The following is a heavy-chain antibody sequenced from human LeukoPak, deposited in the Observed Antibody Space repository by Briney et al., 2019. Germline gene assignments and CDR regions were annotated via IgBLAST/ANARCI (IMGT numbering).Heavy chain of an antibody. CDR3: AKDQKGIYDFWSGYYLIDY. CDR1: EFTFSTYG. CDR2: IRYDGTSD. Sequence: GGSLRLSCAASEFTFSTYGMHWVRRAPGKGLEWVAFIRYDGTSDYYADSVKGRFTISRDNSKNTLYLQMNSLRPEDTAVYYCAKDQKGIYDFWSGYYLIDYWGQGTLVTVSS. V-gene: IGHV3-30*02. J-gene: IGHJ4*02. D-gene: IGHD3-3*01.